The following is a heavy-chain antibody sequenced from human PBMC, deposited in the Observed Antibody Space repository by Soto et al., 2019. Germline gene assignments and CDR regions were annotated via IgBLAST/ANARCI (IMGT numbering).Heavy chain of an antibody. CDR3: AKMSFPDYYDSSGSYFDY. V-gene: IGHV3-30*18. J-gene: IGHJ4*02. Sequence: QVQLVESGGGVVQPGRSLRLSCAVSGFIFSRYGMHWVHQAPGKGLEWVAVISNDGSYKNYADSVKGRFTISRDNSKNTLYLQMNSLRAEDTAVYYCAKMSFPDYYDSSGSYFDYWGQGTLVTVSS. CDR1: GFIFSRYG. D-gene: IGHD3-22*01. CDR2: ISNDGSYK.